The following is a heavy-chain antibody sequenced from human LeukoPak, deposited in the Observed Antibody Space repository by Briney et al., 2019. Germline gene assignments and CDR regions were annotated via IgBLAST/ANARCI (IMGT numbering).Heavy chain of an antibody. Sequence: GGSLRLSCAASGFTVSNNYMTWVRQAPGKGLEWVSVIYSGGNTYYADSVKGRFTISRDNSKNTLYLQMNSLRAEDTAVYYCARDAPSNAATWGQGTLVTVSS. CDR2: IYSGGNT. CDR3: ARDAPSNAAT. V-gene: IGHV3-53*01. J-gene: IGHJ5*02. CDR1: GFTVSNNY. D-gene: IGHD4-11*01.